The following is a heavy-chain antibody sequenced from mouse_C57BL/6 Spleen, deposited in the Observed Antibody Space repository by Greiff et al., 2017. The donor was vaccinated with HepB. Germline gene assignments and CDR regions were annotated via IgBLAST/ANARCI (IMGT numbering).Heavy chain of an antibody. J-gene: IGHJ3*01. CDR2: FYPGSGSI. Sequence: VQLQQSGAELVKPGASVKLSCKASGYTFTEYTIHWVKQRSGQGLEWIGWFYPGSGSIKYNEKFKSKATLTVDKSSSTAYMQLSSLTSEDSAVYYCAGDGGFAYWGQGTLVTVSA. CDR3: AGDGGFAY. V-gene: IGHV1-62-2*01. CDR1: GYTFTEYT.